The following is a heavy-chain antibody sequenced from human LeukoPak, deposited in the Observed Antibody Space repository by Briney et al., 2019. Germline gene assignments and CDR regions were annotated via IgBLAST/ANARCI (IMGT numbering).Heavy chain of an antibody. J-gene: IGHJ3*01. CDR2: ISRSGSTI. V-gene: IGHV3-48*03. D-gene: IGHD3-22*01. Sequence: GGSLRLSCVASGFTFSTYEKNWVRQAPGKGLEWLSFISRSGSTIYYADSVKGRLTISRDNAKNPLYLQMNSLRAEDTAVYYCARDIPYDSGGPDAFDVWGRGTMVTVSS. CDR3: ARDIPYDSGGPDAFDV. CDR1: GFTFSTYE.